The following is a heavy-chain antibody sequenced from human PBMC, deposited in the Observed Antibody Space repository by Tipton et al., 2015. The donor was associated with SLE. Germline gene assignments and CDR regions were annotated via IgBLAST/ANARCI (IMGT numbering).Heavy chain of an antibody. Sequence: TLSLTCTVSGGSISRIGYYWSWIRQHPGKGLEWIGYIYHTGSTYYNPSLESRLTISIDTSKNQFSLRLTSMTPADTALYYCARARRTTSSHFDYWGQGTLVTASS. J-gene: IGHJ4*02. D-gene: IGHD1-14*01. CDR2: IYHTGST. V-gene: IGHV4-31*03. CDR3: ARARRTTSSHFDY. CDR1: GGSISRIGYY.